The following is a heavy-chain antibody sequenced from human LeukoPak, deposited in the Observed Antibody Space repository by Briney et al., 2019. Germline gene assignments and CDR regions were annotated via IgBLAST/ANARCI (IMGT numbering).Heavy chain of an antibody. CDR3: ARQRCSSTSCYIGNNWFDP. CDR1: GYSFTSYW. Sequence: GESLQISCKGSGYSFTSYWIGWVRQMPGKGLEWMGIIYPGDSDTRYSPSFQGQVTISADKSISTAYLQWSSLKASDTAMYYCARQRCSSTSCYIGNNWFDPWGQGTLVTVSS. CDR2: IYPGDSDT. V-gene: IGHV5-51*01. J-gene: IGHJ5*02. D-gene: IGHD2-2*02.